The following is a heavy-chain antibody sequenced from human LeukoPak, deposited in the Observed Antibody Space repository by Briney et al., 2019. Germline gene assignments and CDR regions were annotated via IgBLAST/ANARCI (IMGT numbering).Heavy chain of an antibody. V-gene: IGHV3-74*03. Sequence: GGSLRLSCAASGFTFSSYWMHWVRQAPGKGLVWVSRINSDGSRTTYADSVKGRFTISRDNSKNTLHLQMNSLRAEDTAVYYCARESESYDSSGSTFKYWGQGTLVTVSS. D-gene: IGHD3-22*01. CDR3: ARESESYDSSGSTFKY. CDR1: GFTFSSYW. CDR2: INSDGSRT. J-gene: IGHJ4*02.